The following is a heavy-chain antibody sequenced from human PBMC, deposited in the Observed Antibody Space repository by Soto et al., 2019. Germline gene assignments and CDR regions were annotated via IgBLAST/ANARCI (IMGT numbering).Heavy chain of an antibody. D-gene: IGHD2-21*01. CDR2: ISDSGCRT. V-gene: IGHV3-23*01. CDR1: GFTFSTYA. J-gene: IGHJ6*02. CDR3: ASRTYSGALHGLADVDV. Sequence: EAQVLESGGGLVQPGGSLSLSCAASGFTFSTYAMSWVRQAPGKGLEWVSAISDSGCRTYYADSVQGRFTISRDNSKNTLFLQMRSLRAEDTAIYYCASRTYSGALHGLADVDVWGQGTTVSVSS.